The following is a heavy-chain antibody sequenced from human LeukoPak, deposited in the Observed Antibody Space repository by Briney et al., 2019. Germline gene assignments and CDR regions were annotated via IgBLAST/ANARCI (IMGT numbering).Heavy chain of an antibody. V-gene: IGHV4-4*07. CDR2: IYTSGST. CDR3: ARVMTTFTPWDAFDI. CDR1: GGSISSYY. D-gene: IGHD3-16*01. Sequence: SETLSLTCTVSGGSISSYYWSWIRQPAGKGLEWIGRIYTSGSTNYNPSLKSRVTISVDTSKNQFSLKLSSVTAADTAVYYCARVMTTFTPWDAFDIWGQGTMVTVSS. J-gene: IGHJ3*02.